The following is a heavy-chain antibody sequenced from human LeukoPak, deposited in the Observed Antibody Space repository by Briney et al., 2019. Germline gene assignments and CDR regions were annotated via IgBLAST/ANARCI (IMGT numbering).Heavy chain of an antibody. D-gene: IGHD6-13*01. Sequence: GGSLRLSCAASGFTFSSYSMNWVRQAPGKGLEWVSSISSSGSYIYYADSVKGRFTISRDNAKNSLYLQMNSLRAEDTAVYYCARDRFRGIAAAGTTTHYYYGMDVWGQGTTVTVSS. CDR1: GFTFSSYS. CDR2: ISSSGSYI. V-gene: IGHV3-21*01. CDR3: ARDRFRGIAAAGTTTHYYYGMDV. J-gene: IGHJ6*02.